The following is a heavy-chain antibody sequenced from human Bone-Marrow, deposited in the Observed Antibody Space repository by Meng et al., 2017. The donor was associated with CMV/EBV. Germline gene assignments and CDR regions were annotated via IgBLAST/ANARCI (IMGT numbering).Heavy chain of an antibody. CDR2: IYHSGTT. D-gene: IGHD3-10*01. CDR1: GASITTSSYY. Sequence: SETLSLTCTVSGASITTSSYYWGWIRQPPGRGLEWIGSIYHSGTTYYNPSLKSRVSISVDTSKSQFSLRLRSVGAADTAVYYCAKYSAGFGERLNWFDPWSPGTLVHGAS. CDR3: AKYSAGFGERLNWFDP. V-gene: IGHV4-39*07. J-gene: IGHJ5*02.